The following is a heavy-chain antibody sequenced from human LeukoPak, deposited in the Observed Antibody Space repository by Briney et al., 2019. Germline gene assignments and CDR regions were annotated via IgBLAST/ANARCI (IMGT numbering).Heavy chain of an antibody. Sequence: GGSLRLSCAASGFTFSSYWMSWVRQAPGGGLQWVASMKGDGSHIYYVDSVKGRFIISRDNARNSLYLQISSLRVEDTAIYYCARLFGGVTTYDYWGQGAQVTVSS. V-gene: IGHV3-7*01. CDR2: MKGDGSHI. CDR3: ARLFGGVTTYDY. CDR1: GFTFSSYW. J-gene: IGHJ4*02. D-gene: IGHD2-8*02.